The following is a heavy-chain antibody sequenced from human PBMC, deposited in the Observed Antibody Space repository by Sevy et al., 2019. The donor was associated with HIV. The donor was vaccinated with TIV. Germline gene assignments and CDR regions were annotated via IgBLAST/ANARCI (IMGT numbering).Heavy chain of an antibody. V-gene: IGHV1-2*02. CDR1: GYTFTGYY. D-gene: IGHD2-8*01. CDR2: INPNSGGT. CDR3: ARFLHCTKGVCYFAFDY. Sequence: ASVKVSCKASGYTFTGYYMHWVRQAPGQGLEWMGWINPNSGGTNYAQKFQGRVTMTRDTSISTAYMELSRLRSDDTAVYYCARFLHCTKGVCYFAFDYWGQGTLVTVSS. J-gene: IGHJ4*02.